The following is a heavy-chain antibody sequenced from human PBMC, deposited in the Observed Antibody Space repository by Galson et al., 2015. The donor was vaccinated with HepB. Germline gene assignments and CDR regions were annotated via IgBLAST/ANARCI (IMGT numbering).Heavy chain of an antibody. D-gene: IGHD6-19*01. CDR1: GFTFSSYE. CDR2: ISSSGTAI. J-gene: IGHJ4*02. V-gene: IGHV3-48*03. CDR3: ARVAGNLFGY. Sequence: SLRLSCAASGFTFSSYEMNWVRQAPGKGLEWVSYISSSGTAIYYADSVKGRFTISRDNAKNSLYLQMNSLRSEDTAVYYCARVAGNLFGYWGQGTLVTVSS.